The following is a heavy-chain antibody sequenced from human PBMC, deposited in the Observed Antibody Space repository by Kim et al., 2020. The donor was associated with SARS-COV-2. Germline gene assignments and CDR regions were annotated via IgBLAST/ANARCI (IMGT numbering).Heavy chain of an antibody. CDR3: ARAPVTMIVEGYFDY. J-gene: IGHJ4*02. Sequence: ASVKVSCKSSGYTFTSYYMHWVRQAPGQGLEWMGIINPSGGSTSYAQKFQGRVTMTRDTSTSTVYMELSSLRSEDTAVYYCARAPVTMIVEGYFDYWGQGTLVTVSS. CDR1: GYTFTSYY. CDR2: INPSGGST. V-gene: IGHV1-46*01. D-gene: IGHD3-22*01.